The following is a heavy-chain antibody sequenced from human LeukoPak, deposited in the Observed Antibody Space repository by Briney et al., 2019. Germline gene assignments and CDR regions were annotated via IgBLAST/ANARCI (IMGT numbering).Heavy chain of an antibody. CDR1: GFTFDDYA. V-gene: IGHV3-9*01. J-gene: IGHJ4*02. Sequence: GRSLRLSCAASGFTFDDYAMHWVRQAPGKGLEWVSGISWNSGSIGYADSVKGRFTISRDNAKNSLYLQMNSLRAEDTALYYCATRRDYGDYGGYWGQGTLVTVSS. CDR3: ATRRDYGDYGGY. CDR2: ISWNSGSI. D-gene: IGHD4-17*01.